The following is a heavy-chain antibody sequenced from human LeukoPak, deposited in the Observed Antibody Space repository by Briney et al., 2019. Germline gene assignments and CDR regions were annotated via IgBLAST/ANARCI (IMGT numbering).Heavy chain of an antibody. V-gene: IGHV4-30-4*01. CDR2: IFYSGNT. CDR3: ARTRRTVGFDY. CDR1: GGSISSGDYY. Sequence: SETLSLTCTVSGGSISSGDYYWSWIRQPPGKGLEWIGYIFYSGNTYYNPSLKSRVTISVDTSKNHLSLKLSSVTAADTAVYYCARTRRTVGFDYWGRGTLVTVSS. D-gene: IGHD6-6*01. J-gene: IGHJ4*02.